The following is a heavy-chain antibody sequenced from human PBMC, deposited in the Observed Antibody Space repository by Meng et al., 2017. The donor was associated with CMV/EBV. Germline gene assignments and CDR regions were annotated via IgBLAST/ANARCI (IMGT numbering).Heavy chain of an antibody. CDR2: IYSGGST. J-gene: IGHJ6*02. CDR3: TLTQDYYYGMDV. CDR1: GFTVSSNY. D-gene: IGHD2-15*01. Sequence: GGSLRLSCAASGFTVSSNYMSWVRQAPGKGLEWVSDIYSGGSTYYADSVKGRFTISRDNSKNTLYLQMNSLRAEDTAVYYCTLTQDYYYGMDVWGQGTTVTVSS. V-gene: IGHV3-53*01.